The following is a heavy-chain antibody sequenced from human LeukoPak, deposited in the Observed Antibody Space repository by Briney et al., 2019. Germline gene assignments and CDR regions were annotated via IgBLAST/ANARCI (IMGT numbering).Heavy chain of an antibody. V-gene: IGHV4-59*01. CDR2: IYYSGST. CDR3: ARYSSGYGVDY. D-gene: IGHD6-19*01. J-gene: IGHJ4*02. CDR1: GGSISSYY. Sequence: SETLSLTCTVSGGSISSYYWSWIRQPPGKGLECIGYIYYSGSTNYNPSLKSRVTISVDTSKNQFSLKLSSVTAADTAVYYCARYSSGYGVDYWGQGTLVTVSS.